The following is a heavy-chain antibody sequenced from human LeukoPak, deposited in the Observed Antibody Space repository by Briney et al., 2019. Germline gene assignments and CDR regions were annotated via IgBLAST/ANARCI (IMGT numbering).Heavy chain of an antibody. J-gene: IGHJ4*02. CDR2: ISACNGNT. Sequence: ASVKVSCKASGYTFTSYGISWVRQAPGQGLEWMGWISACNGNTNYAQKLQGRVTMTTDTSTSTAYMELRSLRSDDTAVYYCARDLGRGDYGDLLGPLYYFDYWGQGTLVTVSS. CDR3: ARDLGRGDYGDLLGPLYYFDY. D-gene: IGHD4-17*01. CDR1: GYTFTSYG. V-gene: IGHV1-18*01.